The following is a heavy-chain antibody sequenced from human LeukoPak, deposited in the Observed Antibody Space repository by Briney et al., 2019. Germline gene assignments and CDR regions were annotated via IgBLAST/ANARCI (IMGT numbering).Heavy chain of an antibody. D-gene: IGHD2-15*01. CDR1: GGTFSSYT. V-gene: IGHV1-69*04. CDR2: IIPILGIA. CDR3: ARDMVAVPYYYYYMDV. Sequence: SVKVSCKASGGTFSSYTISWVQQAPGQGLEWMGRIIPILGIANYAQKFQGRVTITADKSTSTAYMELSSLRSEDTAVYYCARDMVAVPYYYYYMDVWGKGTTVTVSS. J-gene: IGHJ6*03.